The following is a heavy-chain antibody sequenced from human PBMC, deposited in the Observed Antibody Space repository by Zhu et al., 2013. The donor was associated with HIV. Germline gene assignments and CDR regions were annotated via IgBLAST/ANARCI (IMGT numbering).Heavy chain of an antibody. CDR1: GGTFSSYA. Sequence: QVQLVQSGAEVKKPGSSVKVSCKASGGTFSSYAISWVRQAPGQGLEWMGGIILIFGTANYAQKFQGRVTITADESTSTAYMELSSLRSEDTAVYYCARASRGSGWYESRDWGQGTLGHRLL. CDR2: IILIFGTA. D-gene: IGHD6-19*01. CDR3: ARASRGSGWYESRD. J-gene: IGHJ4*02. V-gene: IGHV1-69*12.